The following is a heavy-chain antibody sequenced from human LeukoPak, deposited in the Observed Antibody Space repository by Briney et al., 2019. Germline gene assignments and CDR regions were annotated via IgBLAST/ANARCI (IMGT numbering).Heavy chain of an antibody. CDR3: AKDIMPGATFDAFDI. V-gene: IGHV3-9*01. D-gene: IGHD1-26*01. CDR2: ISWNNGSI. Sequence: GGSLRLSCAASGFTFDEYARLWVRKAPGKGLEWGSGISWNNGSIGYADSVKGRFTISRDNAKNSMYLQMNSLRAEDTALYYCAKDIMPGATFDAFDIWGQGTMVTVSS. J-gene: IGHJ3*02. CDR1: GFTFDEYA.